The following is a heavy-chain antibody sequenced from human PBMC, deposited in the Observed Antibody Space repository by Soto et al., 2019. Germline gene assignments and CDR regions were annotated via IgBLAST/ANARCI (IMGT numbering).Heavy chain of an antibody. V-gene: IGHV3-48*02. CDR2: ISDNSSVI. CDR1: GFTFSTYS. Sequence: EVQLVESGGGLVQPGVSLRLSCAASGFTFSTYSINWVRQAPGKGLEWISYISDNSSVIYYADAVKGRFTISRDNAKNSLYLQMNSLRDEDTAVYYCARDRDAYCSKGICSGPYFDYWGQGTLVTVSS. J-gene: IGHJ4*02. D-gene: IGHD2-8*01. CDR3: ARDRDAYCSKGICSGPYFDY.